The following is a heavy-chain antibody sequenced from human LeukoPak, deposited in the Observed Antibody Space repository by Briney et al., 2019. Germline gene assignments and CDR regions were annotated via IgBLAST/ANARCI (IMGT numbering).Heavy chain of an antibody. CDR2: ISAYNGKT. Sequence: GASVKVSCKASGYTFTSFGISWVRQAPGQGLEWMGWISAYNGKTIFGQNFQGRVSMTTDTSTSTAYMELRSLRSDDTAVYYCARDIRHYGSGADFDYWGQGTLVTVSS. J-gene: IGHJ4*02. V-gene: IGHV1-18*01. CDR1: GYTFTSFG. D-gene: IGHD3-10*01. CDR3: ARDIRHYGSGADFDY.